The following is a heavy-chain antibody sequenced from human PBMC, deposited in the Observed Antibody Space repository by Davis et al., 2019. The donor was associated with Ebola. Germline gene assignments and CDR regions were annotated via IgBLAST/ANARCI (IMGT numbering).Heavy chain of an antibody. CDR3: ARGDWNYYFDY. V-gene: IGHV4-34*01. D-gene: IGHD1-7*01. CDR1: GGSISSYY. J-gene: IGHJ4*02. Sequence: MPSETLSLTCTVSGGSISSYYWSWIRQPPGKGLEWIGEINHSGSTNYNPSLKSRVTISVDTSKNQFSLKLSSVTAADTAVYYCARGDWNYYFDYWGQGTLVTVSS. CDR2: INHSGST.